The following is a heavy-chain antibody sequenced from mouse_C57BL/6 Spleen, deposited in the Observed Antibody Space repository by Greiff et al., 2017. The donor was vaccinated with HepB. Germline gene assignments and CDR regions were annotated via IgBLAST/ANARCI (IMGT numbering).Heavy chain of an antibody. Sequence: QVQLQQSGAELVRPGTSVKVSCKASGYAFTNYLIEWVKQRPGQGLEWIGVLNPGSGGTNYNEKFKGKATLTADKSSSTAYMQLSSLTSEDSAVYFSARTSITTVGAYWGQGTLVTVSA. CDR1: GYAFTNYL. CDR2: LNPGSGGT. J-gene: IGHJ3*01. V-gene: IGHV1-54*01. D-gene: IGHD1-1*01. CDR3: ARTSITTVGAY.